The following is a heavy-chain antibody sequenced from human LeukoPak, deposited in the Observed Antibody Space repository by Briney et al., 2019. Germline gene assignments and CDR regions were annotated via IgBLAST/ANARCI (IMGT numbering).Heavy chain of an antibody. CDR3: ARATPGGLHGYSFDY. J-gene: IGHJ4*02. Sequence: ASVKVSCKAAGYTFKNYDINWVRQATGQGLEWMGWMNPNSGNTGFAQKFQDRVSMTKDTSINTAYMELTSLRSGDTAVYYCARATPGGLHGYSFDYWGQGTVVTVYS. V-gene: IGHV1-8*02. CDR1: GYTFKNYD. CDR2: MNPNSGNT. D-gene: IGHD5-24*01.